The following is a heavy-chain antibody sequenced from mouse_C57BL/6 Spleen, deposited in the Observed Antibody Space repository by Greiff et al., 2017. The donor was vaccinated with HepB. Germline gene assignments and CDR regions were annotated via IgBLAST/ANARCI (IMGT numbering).Heavy chain of an antibody. CDR2: IDPSDSYT. V-gene: IGHV1-69*01. J-gene: IGHJ1*03. CDR3: ARGTYFDV. Sequence: QVQLQQPGAELVMPGASVKLSCKASGYTFTSYWMHWVKQRPGQGLEWIGEIDPSDSYTNYNQKFKGKSTLTVDKSSSTAYMQLSSLTSEDSAVYYCARGTYFDVWGTGTTVTVSS. CDR1: GYTFTSYW. D-gene: IGHD3-3*01.